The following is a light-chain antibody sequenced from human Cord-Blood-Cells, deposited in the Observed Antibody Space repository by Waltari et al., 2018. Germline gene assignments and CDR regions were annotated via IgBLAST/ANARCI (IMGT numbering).Light chain of an antibody. Sequence: DIQMTQSPSTLSASVGDRVTITCRASQSISSYLNWYQQKPGKAPKRLIYAASSLQRGVPSRFSGSGSGTDFTLTISSLQPEDFATYYCQQSYSTPPWTFGQGTKLEIK. J-gene: IGKJ2*02. V-gene: IGKV1-39*01. CDR3: QQSYSTPPWT. CDR1: QSISSY. CDR2: AAS.